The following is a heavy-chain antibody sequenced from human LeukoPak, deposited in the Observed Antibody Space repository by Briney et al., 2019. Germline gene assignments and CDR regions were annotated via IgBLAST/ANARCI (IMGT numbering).Heavy chain of an antibody. CDR3: ARDKGLSSGWYKSHYYYMDV. CDR2: IYSGGST. J-gene: IGHJ6*03. CDR1: GFTVSSNY. V-gene: IGHV3-53*01. Sequence: PGGSLRLSCAASGFTVSSNYMSWVRQAPGKGLEWVSVIYSGGSTYYADSVKGRFTISRDNSKNTLYLQMNSLRAEDTAVYYCARDKGLSSGWYKSHYYYMDVWGKGTTVTVSS. D-gene: IGHD6-19*01.